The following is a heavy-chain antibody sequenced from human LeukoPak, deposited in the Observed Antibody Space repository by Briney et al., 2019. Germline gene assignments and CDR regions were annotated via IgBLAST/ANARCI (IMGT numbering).Heavy chain of an antibody. D-gene: IGHD3-10*01. J-gene: IGHJ4*02. V-gene: IGHV3-23*01. CDR2: ISGSGGST. CDR1: GFTFSSYA. Sequence: GGSLRLSCAASGFTFSSYAMTWVRQAPGKGLEWVSAISGSGGSTYYVGSVKGRFTISRDNSKNALYLQMNSLRAEDTAVYYCAKDRYGSGNNYFDYWGQGTLVTVSS. CDR3: AKDRYGSGNNYFDY.